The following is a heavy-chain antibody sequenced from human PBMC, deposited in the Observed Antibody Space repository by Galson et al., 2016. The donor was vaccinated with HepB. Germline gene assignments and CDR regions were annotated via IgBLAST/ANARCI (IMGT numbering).Heavy chain of an antibody. CDR3: AGGLGATPLLDY. V-gene: IGHV3-33*01. Sequence: SLRLSCAASGFTFSVYGMHWLRQAPGKGLEWVAVIWDDGTNEKYADSVKGRFTISRDNSRNTLYLQLNSLRVEDTAVYYCAGGLGATPLLDYWGQGARVSVAS. J-gene: IGHJ4*02. D-gene: IGHD1-26*01. CDR1: GFTFSVYG. CDR2: IWDDGTNE.